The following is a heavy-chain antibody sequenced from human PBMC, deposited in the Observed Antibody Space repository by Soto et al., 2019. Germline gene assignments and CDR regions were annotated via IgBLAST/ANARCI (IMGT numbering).Heavy chain of an antibody. V-gene: IGHV2-5*02. CDR2: IYWDDDE. Sequence: QITLKESGPTLVKPTQTLTLTCTFSGFSLTTHGVGVGWIRQPPGKALEWLTVIYWDDDERYTPSLKSRLTITKDTTKNQVVLTMTNIDPVDTAAYYCARRSRGSGRGYVFDIWGQGTMVIVSS. J-gene: IGHJ3*02. CDR3: ARRSRGSGRGYVFDI. D-gene: IGHD6-25*01. CDR1: GFSLTTHGVG.